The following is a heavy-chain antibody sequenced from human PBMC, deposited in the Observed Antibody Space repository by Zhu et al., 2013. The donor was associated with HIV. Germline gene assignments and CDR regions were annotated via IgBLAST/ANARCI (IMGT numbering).Heavy chain of an antibody. CDR1: GYTLTELS. D-gene: IGHD1-20*01. CDR2: FDPEDGER. CDR3: ATGATYKWKFQYYIMDV. J-gene: IGHJ6*02. V-gene: IGHV1-24*01. Sequence: QVQLVQSGAEVKKPGASVKVSCKVSGYTLTELSMHWVRQAPGKGLEWMGGFDPEDGERIYTQKFHGRVTMTEDTSTDTAYMELSSLRSEDTAVYYCATGATYKWKFQYYIMDVWGQGTTVTVSS.